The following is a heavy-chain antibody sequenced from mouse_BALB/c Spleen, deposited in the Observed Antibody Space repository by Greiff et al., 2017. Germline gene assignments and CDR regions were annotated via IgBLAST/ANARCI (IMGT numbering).Heavy chain of an antibody. V-gene: IGHV1-15*01. J-gene: IGHJ4*01. CDR3: TRSRDYGPYYAMDY. CDR2: IDPETGGT. CDR1: GYTFTDYE. D-gene: IGHD2-4*01. Sequence: QVQLQQSGAELVRPGASVTLSCKASGYTFTDYEMHWVKQTPVHGLEWIGAIDPETGGTAYNQKFKGKATLTADKSSSTAYMELRSLTSEDSAVYYCTRSRDYGPYYAMDYWGQGTSVTVPS.